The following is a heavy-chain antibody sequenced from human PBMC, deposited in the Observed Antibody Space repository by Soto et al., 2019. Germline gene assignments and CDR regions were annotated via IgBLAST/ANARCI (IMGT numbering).Heavy chain of an antibody. V-gene: IGHV1-24*01. Sequence: ASVKVSCKVSGYTLTELSMHWVRQAPGKGLEWMGGFDPEDGETIYAQKFQGRVTMTEDTSTDTAYMELSSLRSEDTAVYYCATAHSYDSSGQNPPKENWFDPWGQGTLVTVSS. CDR2: FDPEDGET. CDR3: ATAHSYDSSGQNPPKENWFDP. D-gene: IGHD3-22*01. CDR1: GYTLTELS. J-gene: IGHJ5*02.